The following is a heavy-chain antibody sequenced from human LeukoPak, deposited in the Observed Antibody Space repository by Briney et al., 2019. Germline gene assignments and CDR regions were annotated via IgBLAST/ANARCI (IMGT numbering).Heavy chain of an antibody. V-gene: IGHV3-23*01. J-gene: IGHJ4*02. CDR2: ISGSGGST. Sequence: PGGSLRLSCAASGFTFSGSAMHWVRQAPGKGLEWVSAISGSGGSTYYADSVKGRFTISRDNSKNTLYLQMNSLRAEDTAVYYCASTSMITMIVTPAGGDYFDYWGQGTLVTVSS. CDR1: GFTFSGSA. CDR3: ASTSMITMIVTPAGGDYFDY. D-gene: IGHD3-22*01.